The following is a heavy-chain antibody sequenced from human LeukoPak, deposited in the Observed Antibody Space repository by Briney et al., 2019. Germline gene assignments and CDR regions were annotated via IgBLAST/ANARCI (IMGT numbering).Heavy chain of an antibody. CDR1: GYTFTCYY. J-gene: IGHJ4*02. V-gene: IGHV1-2*02. Sequence: GASVKVSCKASGYTFTCYYMHWVGQAPGQGGEGMGWINPNSGGTNYAQKFQGRVTMNRDTSISKAYMEVSRLRSDATAVYYCARDRSITMVRGDYWGQGTLVTVSS. CDR3: ARDRSITMVRGDY. CDR2: INPNSGGT. D-gene: IGHD3-10*01.